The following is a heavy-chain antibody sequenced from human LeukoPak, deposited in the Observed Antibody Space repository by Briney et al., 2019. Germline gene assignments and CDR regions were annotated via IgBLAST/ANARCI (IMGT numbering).Heavy chain of an antibody. CDR2: IYSGGST. J-gene: IGHJ4*02. D-gene: IGHD1-26*01. CDR3: ARDHDTTYYFDY. CDR1: GFTFSSYS. V-gene: IGHV3-66*02. Sequence: GGSLRLSCAASGFTFSSYSMNWVRQAPGKGLEWVSVIYSGGSTYYADSVKGRFTISRDNSKNTLYLQMNSLRAEDTAVYYCARDHDTTYYFDYWGQGTLVTVSS.